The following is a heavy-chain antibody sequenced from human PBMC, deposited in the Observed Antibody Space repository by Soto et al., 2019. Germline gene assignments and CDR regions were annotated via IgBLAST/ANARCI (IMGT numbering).Heavy chain of an antibody. CDR2: ISSSSSTI. V-gene: IGHV3-48*02. D-gene: IGHD2-2*01. CDR3: AREGVPCSSTSCYVWFDP. CDR1: GFTFSSYS. J-gene: IGHJ5*02. Sequence: EVQLVESGGGLVQPGGSLRLSCAASGFTFSSYSMNWVRQAPGKGLEWVSYISSSSSTIYYADSVKGRFTISRDNAKNSLYVQMNSLRDEDTAVYYCAREGVPCSSTSCYVWFDPWGQGTLVTVSS.